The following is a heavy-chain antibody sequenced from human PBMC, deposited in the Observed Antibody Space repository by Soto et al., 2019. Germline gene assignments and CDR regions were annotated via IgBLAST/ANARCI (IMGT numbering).Heavy chain of an antibody. D-gene: IGHD3-10*01. J-gene: IGHJ5*02. V-gene: IGHV1-69*13. CDR2: IMPIFGTP. Sequence: ASVKVSCKASGGTFDSYVISWLRQAPGQGLEWMGGIMPIFGTPNYAQKFRGRVTISADESTSTAYLELSSLTSDDTAVYYCARVHSSGIFYFVDPWGQGTLVTVSS. CDR1: GGTFDSYV. CDR3: ARVHSSGIFYFVDP.